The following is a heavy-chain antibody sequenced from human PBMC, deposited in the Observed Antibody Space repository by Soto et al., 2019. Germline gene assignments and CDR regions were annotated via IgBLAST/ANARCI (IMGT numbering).Heavy chain of an antibody. Sequence: GGSLRLSCAASGFTFSSYWMHWVRQAPGKGLVWVSRINSDGSSTSYADSVKGRFTISRDNAKNTLYLQMNSLRAEDTAVYYCARVGPAYPHVFYDILTGYYNVEGYYYYYYMDVWGKGTTVTVSS. V-gene: IGHV3-74*01. CDR3: ARVGPAYPHVFYDILTGYYNVEGYYYYYYMDV. J-gene: IGHJ6*03. D-gene: IGHD3-9*01. CDR2: INSDGSST. CDR1: GFTFSSYW.